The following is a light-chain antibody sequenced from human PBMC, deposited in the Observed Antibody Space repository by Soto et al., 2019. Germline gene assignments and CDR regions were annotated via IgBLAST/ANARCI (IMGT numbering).Light chain of an antibody. CDR3: QQYYSVPPT. Sequence: VIWMTQSPSLLSAATADRITISFRVSQGISSYLAWYQQKPGKAPELLIYAASTLQSGVPSRFSGSGSGTDFTLTISCLQSDDFATYYCQQYYSVPPTFGQGSKVDIK. J-gene: IGKJ1*01. V-gene: IGKV1D-8*01. CDR1: QGISSY. CDR2: AAS.